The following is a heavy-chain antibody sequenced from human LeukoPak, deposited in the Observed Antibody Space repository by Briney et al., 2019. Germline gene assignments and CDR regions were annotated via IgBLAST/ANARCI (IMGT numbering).Heavy chain of an antibody. CDR3: AKDSSLGEGSAYYFDY. CDR1: GFTFSSYA. CDR2: ISGSGGST. V-gene: IGHV3-23*01. Sequence: GGSLRLSCAGSGFTFSSYAMSWVRQAPGKGLEWVSGISGSGGSTYYADSVKGRFTISRDNSKNTPYLQMNSLRAEDTAVYYCAKDSSLGEGSAYYFDYWGQGTLVTVSS. J-gene: IGHJ4*02. D-gene: IGHD3-16*01.